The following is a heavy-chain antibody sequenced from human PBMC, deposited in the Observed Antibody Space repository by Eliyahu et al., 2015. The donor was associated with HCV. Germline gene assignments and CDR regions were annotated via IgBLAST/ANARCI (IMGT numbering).Heavy chain of an antibody. CDR3: ARGAGGFFYYNLDV. Sequence: QVLLQESGPGLVKPSETLSLTCSVSGETIRGGAYSWNWIRQPAGKGLEWIGRIFPTGTTNYSPSLNSRVTISVDMSKDEVSLKLSSVTAADTAVYFCARGAGGFFYYNLDVWGPGTTVIVSS. J-gene: IGHJ6*02. CDR1: GETIRGGAYS. V-gene: IGHV4-61*02. CDR2: IFPTGTT. D-gene: IGHD6-25*01.